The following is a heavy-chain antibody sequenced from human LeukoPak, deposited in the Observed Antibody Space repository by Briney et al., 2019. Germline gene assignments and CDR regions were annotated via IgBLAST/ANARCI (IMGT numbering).Heavy chain of an antibody. CDR3: SRAPEPRPPRRYLDY. J-gene: IGHJ4*02. V-gene: IGHV3-23*01. CDR1: GFTFSNYA. D-gene: IGHD1-14*01. Sequence: PGGSLRLSCAASGFTFSNYAISWVRQAPGKGLEWVSLITGSGGTTFYADSVKGRFTISRDNSKNTLYMQMNSLRAEDTAVYYCSRAPEPRPPRRYLDYWGQGTPVTVSS. CDR2: ITGSGGTT.